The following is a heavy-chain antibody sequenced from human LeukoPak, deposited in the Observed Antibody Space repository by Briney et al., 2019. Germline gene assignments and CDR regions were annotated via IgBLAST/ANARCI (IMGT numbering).Heavy chain of an antibody. CDR1: RFTFRSYG. CDR2: IKHGGSDT. V-gene: IGHV3-7*01. J-gene: IGHJ6*02. CDR3: ARDSSPGWGYYGLDA. Sequence: PGGSLRLSCAASRFTFRSYGMSWVGEARGKGLDCWANIKHGGSDTYYVDSVKGRFTISRDNAKNSLYLQMNRLRAEDPAVYYCARDSSPGWGYYGLDAWGQGTTVTVSS. D-gene: IGHD2-2*01.